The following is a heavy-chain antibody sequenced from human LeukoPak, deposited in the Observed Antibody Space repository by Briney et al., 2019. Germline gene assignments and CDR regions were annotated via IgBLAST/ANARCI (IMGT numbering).Heavy chain of an antibody. V-gene: IGHV3-49*04. CDR3: TRSGTHLGVYFDY. Sequence: GGSLRLSCTASGFNFGDYAMIWVRQAPGKGLEWVGFIRSEAYGGTLEYAASVKGRFTISRDDSKTIAYLEMNSLKTEDTAVYYCTRSGTHLGVYFDYWGQGTLVTVSS. D-gene: IGHD1-26*01. CDR2: IRSEAYGGTL. J-gene: IGHJ4*02. CDR1: GFNFGDYA.